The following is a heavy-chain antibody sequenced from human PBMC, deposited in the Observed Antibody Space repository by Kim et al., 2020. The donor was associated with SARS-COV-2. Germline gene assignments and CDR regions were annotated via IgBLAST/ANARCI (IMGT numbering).Heavy chain of an antibody. V-gene: IGHV3-53*01. CDR3: AKEVSGTYLAS. J-gene: IGHJ4*02. CDR1: GLTVSTNY. Sequence: GGSLRLSCAASGLTVSTNYMSWVRQAPGKGLEWVSGIYRGGATYYADSVKGRFTISRDNSKNTLFLQMNSLRAEDTAVYYCAKEVSGTYLASWGQGTLVTVSS. D-gene: IGHD1-26*01. CDR2: IYRGGAT.